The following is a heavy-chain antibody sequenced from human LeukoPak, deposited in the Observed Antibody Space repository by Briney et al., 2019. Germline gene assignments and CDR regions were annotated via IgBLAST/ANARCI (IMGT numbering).Heavy chain of an antibody. CDR2: ISGNNDNP. CDR1: GYTFSNFG. J-gene: IGHJ4*02. Sequence: ASVKVSCKASGYTFSNFGISWVRQAPGQGLECMGWISGNNDNPNYGQKFQGRLTVTTDSSTSTAYMELRNLRSDDTAVYYCARDGTSTDDYWGQGTLVTVSS. CDR3: ARDGTSTDDY. D-gene: IGHD2-2*01. V-gene: IGHV1-18*01.